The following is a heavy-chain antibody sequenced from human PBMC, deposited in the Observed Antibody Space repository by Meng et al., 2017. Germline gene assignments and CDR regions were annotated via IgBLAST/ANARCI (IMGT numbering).Heavy chain of an antibody. CDR1: GFSFSNAW. J-gene: IGHJ4*02. V-gene: IGHV3-15*01. Sequence: ELRLMRVGGDFVKACGSLRRSCADCGFSFSNAWMSWVRQAPGKGLEWVGRIKSNTDGGTAEYAAPVTGRFTISRDDSKSTLYLQMSGLRIDDTGVYYCTWDDKAVSDYWGQGTLVTVSS. CDR2: IKSNTDGGTA. CDR3: TWDDKAVSDY. D-gene: IGHD3-9*01.